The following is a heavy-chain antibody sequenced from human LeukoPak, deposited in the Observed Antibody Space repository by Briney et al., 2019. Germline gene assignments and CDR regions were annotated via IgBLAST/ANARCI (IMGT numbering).Heavy chain of an antibody. CDR2: SSGSGGST. J-gene: IGHJ4*02. CDR1: GFTFSSYA. Sequence: GGSLRLSCAASGFTFSSYAMSRVRKAPGKGLDWVSASSGSGGSTYYADSVKGRFTISRDNSKNTLYLQMNSLRAEDTAVYYCATYSSGWYVLGDYWGQGTLVTVSS. V-gene: IGHV3-23*01. CDR3: ATYSSGWYVLGDY. D-gene: IGHD6-19*01.